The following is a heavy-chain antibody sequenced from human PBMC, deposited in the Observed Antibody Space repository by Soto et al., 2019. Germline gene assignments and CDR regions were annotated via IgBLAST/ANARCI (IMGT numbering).Heavy chain of an antibody. D-gene: IGHD1-26*01. J-gene: IGHJ4*02. Sequence: QVQLVQSGAEVKKPGSSVKVSCKASGGTFSSYSINWVRQAPGQGLEWMGEIIPIFGTANYAQKFQGRVTITADESTSTAYMEPSSLRSEDTAVYSCARDGGRRSGGIDYWCQGTLVTVSS. CDR2: IIPIFGTA. CDR3: ARDGGRRSGGIDY. V-gene: IGHV1-69*01. CDR1: GGTFSSYS.